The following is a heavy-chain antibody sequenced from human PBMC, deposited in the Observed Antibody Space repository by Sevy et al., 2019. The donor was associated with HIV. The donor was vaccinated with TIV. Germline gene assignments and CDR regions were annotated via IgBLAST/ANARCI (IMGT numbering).Heavy chain of an antibody. Sequence: GGSLRLSCAASGFTFKSYVMSWVRQAPGKGLEWVSGISGSGGSTYYADSVKGRFIIPRDNYKNTLYLEMNSLRAEDTAVYYCAKASSIAAGFDYWGQGTLVTVSS. D-gene: IGHD6-6*01. V-gene: IGHV3-23*01. CDR1: GFTFKSYV. J-gene: IGHJ4*02. CDR3: AKASSIAAGFDY. CDR2: ISGSGGST.